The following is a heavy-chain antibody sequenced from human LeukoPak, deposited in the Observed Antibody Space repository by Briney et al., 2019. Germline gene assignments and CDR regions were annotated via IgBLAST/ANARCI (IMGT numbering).Heavy chain of an antibody. CDR3: ARYSSDQGWLDP. V-gene: IGHV3-7*04. D-gene: IGHD6-19*01. Sequence: PGGSLRLSCAASGFTFNKYWMTWVRQAPGKGLEWVANIKKDGSEKNYVDSVKGRFTISRDNANNSLYLQMNSLRADDTAVYYCARYSSDQGWLDPWGQGTLVTVSS. CDR1: GFTFNKYW. CDR2: IKKDGSEK. J-gene: IGHJ5*02.